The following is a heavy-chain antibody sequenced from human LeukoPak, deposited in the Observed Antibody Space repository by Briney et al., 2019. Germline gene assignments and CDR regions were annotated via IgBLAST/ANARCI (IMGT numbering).Heavy chain of an antibody. V-gene: IGHV1-69*06. J-gene: IGHJ4*02. CDR1: EATLSGFA. CDR2: IIPIFGT. D-gene: IGHD2-15*01. Sequence: SVKSPARPLEATLSGFASSGVQRPPGKGLKWRGGIIPIFGTNYAQKFQGRVTITADKSTSTAYMELSSLRSEDTAVYYCARDYCSGGSCYDYWGQGTLVTVSS. CDR3: ARDYCSGGSCYDY.